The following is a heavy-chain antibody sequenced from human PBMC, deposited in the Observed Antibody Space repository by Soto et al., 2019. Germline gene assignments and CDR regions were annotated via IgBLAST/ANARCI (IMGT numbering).Heavy chain of an antibody. Sequence: PGGSLRLSCAASGVTFSSYAMSWVRQAPGKGLEWVSAISGSGGSTRYADSVKGRFTISRDNSKNTLYLQMNSLRAEDTAVYYCAKDPKRQQLDYVDYWGQGNLVTVSS. CDR2: ISGSGGST. CDR1: GVTFSSYA. CDR3: AKDPKRQQLDYVDY. J-gene: IGHJ4*02. V-gene: IGHV3-23*01. D-gene: IGHD6-13*01.